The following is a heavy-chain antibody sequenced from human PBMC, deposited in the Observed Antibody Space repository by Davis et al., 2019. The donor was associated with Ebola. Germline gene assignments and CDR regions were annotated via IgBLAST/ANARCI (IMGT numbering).Heavy chain of an antibody. D-gene: IGHD5-12*01. Sequence: SETLSLTCTVSGASIIHDDHAWSWIRQPPGKGLEWIGYIHHTGGTNYNPSLKSRVTMPVDTSKSQFSLRLSSVTAADTAVYYCARNGESSGYDFWFDPWGQGTLVTVSS. V-gene: IGHV4-61*08. CDR1: GASIIHDDHA. CDR3: ARNGESSGYDFWFDP. J-gene: IGHJ5*02. CDR2: IHHTGGT.